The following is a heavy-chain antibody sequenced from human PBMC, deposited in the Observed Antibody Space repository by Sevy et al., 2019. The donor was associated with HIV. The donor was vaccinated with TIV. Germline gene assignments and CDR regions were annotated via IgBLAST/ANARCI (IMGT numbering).Heavy chain of an antibody. Sequence: GGSLRLSCEASGFTFRGYGMNWVRQAPGNGLEWVSYISATGSTNYAESVKGRFTISRDNAKNSLSLQMDSLREDDTAVYYCARGGAARPDYWGQGTLVTVSS. CDR3: ARGGAARPDY. CDR2: ISATGST. J-gene: IGHJ4*02. V-gene: IGHV3-48*02. D-gene: IGHD6-6*01. CDR1: GFTFRGYG.